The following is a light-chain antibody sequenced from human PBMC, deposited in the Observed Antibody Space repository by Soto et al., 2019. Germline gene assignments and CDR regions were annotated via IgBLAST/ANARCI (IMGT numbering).Light chain of an antibody. V-gene: IGLV2-23*01. J-gene: IGLJ1*01. CDR3: CSYAGSSTLYV. Sequence: QSALTQPASVSGSPGQSITISCTGTSSDVGSYNLVSWYQQHPGKAPKLMIYEGSKRPSGVSNRFSGPKSGNTASLTISGLQAEDEADYYCCSYAGSSTLYVFGTVTKVTVL. CDR1: SSDVGSYNL. CDR2: EGS.